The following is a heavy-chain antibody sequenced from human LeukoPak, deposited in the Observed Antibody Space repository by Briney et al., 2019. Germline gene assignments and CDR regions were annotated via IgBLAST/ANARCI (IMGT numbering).Heavy chain of an antibody. J-gene: IGHJ4*02. CDR3: ARDAYLFDY. D-gene: IGHD2-2*01. V-gene: IGHV1-46*01. CDR2: INPSGATT. Sequence: QAPGQGLEWMGIINPSGATTTYAQKFQGRVTMTRHTSTSTVYMALSSLRSEDTAVYYCARDAYLFDYWGQGTLVTVSS.